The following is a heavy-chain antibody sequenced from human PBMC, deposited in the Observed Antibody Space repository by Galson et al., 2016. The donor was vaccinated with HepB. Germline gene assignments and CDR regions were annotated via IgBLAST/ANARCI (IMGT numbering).Heavy chain of an antibody. Sequence: WIGYIYNSGNTYYNPSLESRISISLDTSKNQFSLKVTSVTAADTAVYYCANLGLAVPWGQGILVTVSS. V-gene: IGHV4-31*02. D-gene: IGHD3-16*01. CDR2: IYNSGNT. J-gene: IGHJ4*01. CDR3: ANLGLAVP.